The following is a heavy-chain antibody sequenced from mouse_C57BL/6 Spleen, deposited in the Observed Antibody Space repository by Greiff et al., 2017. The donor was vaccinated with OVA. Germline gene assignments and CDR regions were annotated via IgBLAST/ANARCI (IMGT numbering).Heavy chain of an antibody. V-gene: IGHV1-59*01. Sequence: VKLQQPGAELVRPGTSVKLSCKASGYTFTSYWMHWVKQRPGQGLEWIGVIDPSDSYTNYNQKFKGKATLTVDTSSSTAYMQLSSLTSEDSAVYYCARGGLTTPYFDYWGQGTTLTVSS. CDR2: IDPSDSYT. J-gene: IGHJ2*01. CDR3: ARGGLTTPYFDY. CDR1: GYTFTSYW. D-gene: IGHD2-12*01.